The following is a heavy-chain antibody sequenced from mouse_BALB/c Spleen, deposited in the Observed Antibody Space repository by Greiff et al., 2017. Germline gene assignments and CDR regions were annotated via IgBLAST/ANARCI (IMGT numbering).Heavy chain of an antibody. Sequence: QLKESGPSLVQPSQSLSITCTVSGFSLTSYGVHWVRQSPGKGLEWLGVIWRGGSTDYNAAFMSRLSITKDNSKSQVFFKMNSLQADDTAIYYCAKRGTTVVATRDAMDYWGQGTSVTVSS. CDR2: IWRGGST. D-gene: IGHD1-1*01. V-gene: IGHV2-5-1*01. CDR3: AKRGTTVVATRDAMDY. J-gene: IGHJ4*01. CDR1: GFSLTSYG.